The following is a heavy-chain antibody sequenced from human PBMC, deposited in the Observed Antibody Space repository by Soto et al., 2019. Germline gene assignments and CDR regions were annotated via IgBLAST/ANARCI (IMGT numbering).Heavy chain of an antibody. CDR1: GFTFSNYV. CDR3: AKSRYSDSSGDVYDF. V-gene: IGHV3-23*01. D-gene: IGHD3-22*01. J-gene: IGHJ4*02. Sequence: EVQLLESGGGLVQPGGSLRLSCAASGFTFSNYVMSWVRQAPGKGLEWVSGIGGRATSAYYADSVKGRFAISRDNSYNTLFLQLNSLRAEDTAVYYCAKSRYSDSSGDVYDFWGQGTLVSVSS. CDR2: IGGRATSA.